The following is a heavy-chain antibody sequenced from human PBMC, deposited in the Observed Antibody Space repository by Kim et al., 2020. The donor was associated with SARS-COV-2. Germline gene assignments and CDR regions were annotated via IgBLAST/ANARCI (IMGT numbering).Heavy chain of an antibody. D-gene: IGHD2-15*01. J-gene: IGHJ4*02. CDR3: TTVSRGRPVGVVVAASGIDY. V-gene: IGHV3-15*01. Sequence: RFTISRDDSKNTLYLQMNSLKTEDTAVYYCTTVSRGRPVGVVVAASGIDYWGQGTLVTVSS.